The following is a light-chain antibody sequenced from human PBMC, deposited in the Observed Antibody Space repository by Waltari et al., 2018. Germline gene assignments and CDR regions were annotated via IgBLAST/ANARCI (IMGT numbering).Light chain of an antibody. CDR1: QSISRS. CDR3: QKYGTVPST. V-gene: IGKV3-20*01. Sequence: IVSTQSQGTLSLSPGESATLPCRASQSISRSLAWYQQNAGQAPTLLIYDASTRATGIPDRVSGSVFGTDFSLTISRLEPEDFAEYYCQKYGTVPSTFGQGTTVEIK. CDR2: DAS. J-gene: IGKJ1*01.